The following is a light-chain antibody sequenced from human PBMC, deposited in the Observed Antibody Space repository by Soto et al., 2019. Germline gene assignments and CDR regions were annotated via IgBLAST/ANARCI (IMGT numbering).Light chain of an antibody. J-gene: IGKJ1*01. V-gene: IGKV1-5*01. CDR3: PKEYNYPPT. CDR1: QSISSW. Sequence: DIQMTQSPSSLSASVGDRVTITGRARQSISSWVAWYQQKPGKATKLVIYAGSTLQSEGPTRFSGSGSWKKFTLTISCLQPEEFATYYCPKEYNYPPTFGQGTKVDI. CDR2: AGS.